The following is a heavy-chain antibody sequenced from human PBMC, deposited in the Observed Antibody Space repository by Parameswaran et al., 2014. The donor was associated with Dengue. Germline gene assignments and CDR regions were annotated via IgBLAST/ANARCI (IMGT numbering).Heavy chain of an antibody. CDR3: ARVTSYYDSSGGDFDY. V-gene: IGHV4-59*13. J-gene: IGHJ4*02. D-gene: IGHD3-22*01. Sequence: PGKGLEWIGYISYSGSTNYNLSLKSRVTISLDTSKNQFSLKLSSVTAADTAVYYCARVTSYYDSSGGDFDYWGQGTLVTVSS. CDR2: ISYSGST.